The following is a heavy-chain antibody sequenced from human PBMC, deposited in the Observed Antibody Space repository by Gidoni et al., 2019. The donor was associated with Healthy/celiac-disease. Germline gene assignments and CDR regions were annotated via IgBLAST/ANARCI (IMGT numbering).Heavy chain of an antibody. D-gene: IGHD3-3*01. V-gene: IGHV4-38-2*02. CDR3: AREEWICTYDY. Sequence: QVQLQESGPGLVKPSETLSLTCTVSGYSISSGYYWGWIRQPPGKGLEWIGSIYHSGSTYYNPSLKSRVTISVDTSKNQFSLKLSSVTAADTAVYYCAREEWICTYDYWGQGTLVTVSS. CDR2: IYHSGST. CDR1: GYSISSGYY. J-gene: IGHJ4*02.